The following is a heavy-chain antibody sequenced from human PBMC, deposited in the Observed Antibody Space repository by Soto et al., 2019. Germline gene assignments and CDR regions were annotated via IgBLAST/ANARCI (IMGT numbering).Heavy chain of an antibody. CDR1: GYSFTSYW. V-gene: IGHV5-51*01. CDR3: ARQSGNRGDAFDI. D-gene: IGHD2-15*01. Sequence: GESLKISCRGSGYSFTSYWIAWVRQMPGKGLEWLGIIYPDDSDTRYSPSFQGQVTISADKSISTAYLQRSSLKASDTAMYYCARQSGNRGDAFDIWGQGTMVTVSS. J-gene: IGHJ3*02. CDR2: IYPDDSDT.